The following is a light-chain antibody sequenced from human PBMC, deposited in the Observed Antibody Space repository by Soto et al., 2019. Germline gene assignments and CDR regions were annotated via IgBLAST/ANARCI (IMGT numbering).Light chain of an antibody. CDR2: EGN. CDR1: FSDVGI. Sequence: QSALTQFTSVSGSPGQSITISCTGTFSDVGIVSWYQHRPGNAPKLLIYEGNKRPSGVSNRFSGSKSGNTASLTISGLQAEDEADYYCCSYAGTSTSFGAGTKLTVL. J-gene: IGLJ2*01. CDR3: CSYAGTSTS. V-gene: IGLV2-23*01.